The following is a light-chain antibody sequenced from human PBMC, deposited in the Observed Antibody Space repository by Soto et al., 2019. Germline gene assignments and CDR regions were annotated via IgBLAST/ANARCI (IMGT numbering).Light chain of an antibody. J-gene: IGKJ2*01. CDR1: QSFGSW. CDR2: DIS. V-gene: IGKV1-5*01. CDR3: QQYNISPST. Sequence: DIQMTQSPSTLSASVGDTVTITCRASQSFGSWLAWYQQKPGQVPKLLIYDISTLEYGVPSRFSGSGSGTEFTLTISSLQPDDFATYYCQQYNISPSTFGQGTKVEIK.